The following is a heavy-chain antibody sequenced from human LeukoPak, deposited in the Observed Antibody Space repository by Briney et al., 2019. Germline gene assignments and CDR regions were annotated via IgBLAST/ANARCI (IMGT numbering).Heavy chain of an antibody. J-gene: IGHJ4*02. CDR2: ITSAGTGT. V-gene: IGHV3-23*01. CDR3: AKDRPNYYDSSGHYYRRNGDY. D-gene: IGHD3-22*01. CDR1: GFTFSIYA. Sequence: PGGSLRLSCAASGFTFSIYAMSWVRQPPGKGLEWVSSITSAGTGTFYADSVKGRFTTSRDNSENTLYLQMNSLRAEDTAIYYCAKDRPNYYDSSGHYYRRNGDYWGQGTLVTVSS.